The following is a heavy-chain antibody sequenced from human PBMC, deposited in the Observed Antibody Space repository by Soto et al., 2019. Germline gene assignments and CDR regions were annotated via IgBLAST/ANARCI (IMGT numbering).Heavy chain of an antibody. CDR1: GGSISSSIYY. D-gene: IGHD2-15*01. CDR2: IYYSGST. CDR3: ARSYSASYYYGMDV. J-gene: IGHJ6*02. V-gene: IGHV4-39*01. Sequence: PSETLSLTCTVSGGSISSSIYYWVWIRQPPGKGLEWIGSIYYSGSTYYNPSLKSRVTISVDTSKNQFSLKLSSVTAADTAVYYCARSYSASYYYGMDVWGQGTTVTVSS.